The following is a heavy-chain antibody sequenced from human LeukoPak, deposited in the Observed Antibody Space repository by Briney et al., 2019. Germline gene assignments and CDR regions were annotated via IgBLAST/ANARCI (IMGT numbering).Heavy chain of an antibody. V-gene: IGHV1-18*01. CDR3: AREAANKYYYYYGMDV. CDR2: ISAYNGNT. D-gene: IGHD2-15*01. Sequence: ASVKVSCKASGYTFTSYGISWVRQAPGQGLEWMGWISAYNGNTNYAQKLQGRVTMTTDTSTSTAYMELRSLRSDDTAVYYCAREAANKYYYYYGMDVWGQGTTVTVSS. J-gene: IGHJ6*02. CDR1: GYTFTSYG.